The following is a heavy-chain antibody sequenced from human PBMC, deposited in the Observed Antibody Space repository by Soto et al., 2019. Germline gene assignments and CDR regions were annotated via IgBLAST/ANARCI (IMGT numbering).Heavy chain of an antibody. CDR1: GFTFSSYG. J-gene: IGHJ4*02. Sequence: QVQLVESGGGVVQPGRSLRLSCAASGFTFSSYGMHWVRQAPGKGLEWVAVIWYDGSNEYYADSVKGRFTISRDNSKNTLYLQMNSLRAEDTAVYYCARDRYSGSWADYWGQGTLVTVSS. D-gene: IGHD1-26*01. V-gene: IGHV3-33*01. CDR2: IWYDGSNE. CDR3: ARDRYSGSWADY.